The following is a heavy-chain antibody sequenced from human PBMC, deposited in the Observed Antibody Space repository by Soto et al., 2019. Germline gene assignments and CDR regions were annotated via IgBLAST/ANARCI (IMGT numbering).Heavy chain of an antibody. CDR3: ARGMEYSSSPSMDV. Sequence: EASVKVSCKASGYTFTSYGISWVRQAPGQGLEWMGWISAYNGNTNYAQKLQGRVTMTTDTSTSTAYMELRSLRSDDTAVYYCARGMEYSSSPSMDVWGKGTTVTVSS. D-gene: IGHD6-6*01. V-gene: IGHV1-18*01. CDR1: GYTFTSYG. CDR2: ISAYNGNT. J-gene: IGHJ6*03.